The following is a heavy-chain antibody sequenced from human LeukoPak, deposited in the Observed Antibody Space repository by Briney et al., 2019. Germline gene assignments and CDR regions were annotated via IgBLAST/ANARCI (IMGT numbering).Heavy chain of an antibody. J-gene: IGHJ4*02. CDR3: ARAGYSSSGLFDY. CDR2: INHSGST. D-gene: IGHD6-6*01. CDR1: GGSFSGYY. Sequence: SETLSLTCAVYGGSFSGYYWSWIRQPPGKGLEWIGEINHSGSTNYNPSLKSRVTISVDTSKNQFSLKVSSVTAADTAVYYCARAGYSSSGLFDYWGQGTQVTVSS. V-gene: IGHV4-34*01.